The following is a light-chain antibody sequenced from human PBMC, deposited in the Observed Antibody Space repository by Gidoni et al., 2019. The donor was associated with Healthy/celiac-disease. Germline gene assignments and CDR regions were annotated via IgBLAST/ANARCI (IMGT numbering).Light chain of an antibody. V-gene: IGKV3-11*01. CDR2: DAS. CDR1: HCISSY. Sequence: EIVLTQSPAPLSLSPGERAPPSCRASHCISSYLAWYQQKPGQAPRLLIYDASNRATGIPARFSGSGSGTDFTLTISSLEPEDFAVYYCQQRGNWPWTFGQGTKVEIK. CDR3: QQRGNWPWT. J-gene: IGKJ1*01.